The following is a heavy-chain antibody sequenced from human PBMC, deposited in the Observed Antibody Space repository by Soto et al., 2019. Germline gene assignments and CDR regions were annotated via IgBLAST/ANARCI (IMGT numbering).Heavy chain of an antibody. D-gene: IGHD2-2*01. Sequence: EVQLVESGGGLVQPGGSLRLSCAASGFTFSSYEMNWVRQAPGKGLEWVSYISSSGSTIYYADSVKGRFTISRDNAKNSLYLQMNSLRAEDTAVYYCARELIVVVPAAANYYYDGMDVWGQGTTVTVSS. CDR1: GFTFSSYE. V-gene: IGHV3-48*03. CDR3: ARELIVVVPAAANYYYDGMDV. J-gene: IGHJ6*02. CDR2: ISSSGSTI.